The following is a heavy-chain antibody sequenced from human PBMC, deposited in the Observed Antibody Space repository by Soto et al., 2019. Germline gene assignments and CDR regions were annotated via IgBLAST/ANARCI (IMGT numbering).Heavy chain of an antibody. Sequence: PGGSLRLSCAASGFTFSSYEMNWVRQAPGKGLEWVSYISSSGSTIYYADSVKGRFTISRDNAKNSLYLQMNSLRAEDTAVYYCAGDRPSGRFLEWFHPYYGMDVWGQGTTVTVSS. V-gene: IGHV3-48*03. J-gene: IGHJ6*02. CDR1: GFTFSSYE. CDR2: ISSSGSTI. D-gene: IGHD3-3*01. CDR3: AGDRPSGRFLEWFHPYYGMDV.